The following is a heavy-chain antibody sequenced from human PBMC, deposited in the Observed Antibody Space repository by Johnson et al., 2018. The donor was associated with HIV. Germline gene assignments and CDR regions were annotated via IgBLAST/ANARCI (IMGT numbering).Heavy chain of an antibody. J-gene: IGHJ3*02. CDR1: GFTFSSYG. CDR3: ASCGGDCRDAFDI. Sequence: QVQLVESGGGVAQPGGSLRLSCVASGFTFSSYGMHWVRQAPGKGLEWVAFIRNDGSTKYYAASVKCRFTISRDNSKNTLYLQMNGLRAEDTAVYYCASCGGDCRDAFDIWGQGTMVTVSS. D-gene: IGHD2-21*02. CDR2: IRNDGSTK. V-gene: IGHV3-30*02.